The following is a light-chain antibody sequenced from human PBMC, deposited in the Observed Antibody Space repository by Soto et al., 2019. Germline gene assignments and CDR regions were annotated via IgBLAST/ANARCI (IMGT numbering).Light chain of an antibody. CDR1: QSVTSN. Sequence: EIVMTQSPATLSVSPGERATLSCRASQSVTSNLACYRQKPGQAPRLLISDASTRATGVPARFSGSGSGTEFTRTISSLQSEDSGIYYCQQYNFWPPLTFGGGTKVEIK. V-gene: IGKV3-15*01. CDR2: DAS. CDR3: QQYNFWPPLT. J-gene: IGKJ4*01.